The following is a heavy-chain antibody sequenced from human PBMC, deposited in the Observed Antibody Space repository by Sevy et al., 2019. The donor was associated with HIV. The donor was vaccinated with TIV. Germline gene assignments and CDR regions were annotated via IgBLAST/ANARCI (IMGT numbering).Heavy chain of an antibody. CDR1: GITVSSNY. J-gene: IGHJ5*02. CDR2: IFNNGAT. V-gene: IGHV3-53*01. CDR3: VREEYSSSWITGWFDP. Sequence: GGSLRLSCSVSGITVSSNYMSWVRQAPGKGLEWVSVIFNNGATSYADSVKGRFSISRDNSKNTLFLQMKSLRAEDTATYYCVREEYSSSWITGWFDPWGRGTLVTVSS. D-gene: IGHD2-2*01.